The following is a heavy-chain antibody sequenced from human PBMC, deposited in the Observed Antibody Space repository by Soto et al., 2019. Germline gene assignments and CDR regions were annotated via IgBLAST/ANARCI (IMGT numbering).Heavy chain of an antibody. J-gene: IGHJ4*02. D-gene: IGHD2-2*01. CDR1: GFTFSSYE. V-gene: IGHV3-48*03. Sequence: EVQLVESGGGLVQPGGSLRLSCAASGFTFSSYEMNWVRQAPGKGLEWVSYISSSGITIYYADSVKDRFTISRDNAKNSLYLQMHSLRAEDTAVYYCARYSSSSSGDYWGQGTLVTVSS. CDR3: ARYSSSSSGDY. CDR2: ISSSGITI.